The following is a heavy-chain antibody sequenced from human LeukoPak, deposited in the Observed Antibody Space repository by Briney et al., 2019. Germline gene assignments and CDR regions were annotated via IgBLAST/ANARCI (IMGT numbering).Heavy chain of an antibody. CDR2: INHSGST. CDR3: ASRGGGYCSGGSCYGIDGSLKN. V-gene: IGHV4-34*01. Sequence: PSETLSLTCAVYGGSFSGYYWSWTRQPPGKGLEWIGEINHSGSTNYNPSLKSRVTISVDTSKNQFSLKLSSVTAADTAVYYCASRGGGYCSGGSCYGIDGSLKNWGQGTLVTVSS. J-gene: IGHJ4*02. CDR1: GGSFSGYY. D-gene: IGHD2-15*01.